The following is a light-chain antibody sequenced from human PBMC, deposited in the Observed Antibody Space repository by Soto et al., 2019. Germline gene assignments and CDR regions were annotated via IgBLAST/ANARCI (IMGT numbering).Light chain of an antibody. J-gene: IGKJ1*01. Sequence: EVVMTQSPATLSVSPGERATLSCRASQSIDSNLAWYQQKPGQSPRLLIYDASTSATGIPAKFSGSGSGTEFTLTIRSLQSEDFAVYYCQQYDNWPRRTFGQGTKVEIK. CDR3: QQYDNWPRRT. CDR1: QSIDSN. CDR2: DAS. V-gene: IGKV3-15*01.